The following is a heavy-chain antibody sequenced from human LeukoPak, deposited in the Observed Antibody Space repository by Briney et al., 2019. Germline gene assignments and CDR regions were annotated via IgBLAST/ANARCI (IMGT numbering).Heavy chain of an antibody. D-gene: IGHD2-15*01. J-gene: IGHJ4*02. V-gene: IGHV1-2*02. CDR1: GYTFTGYY. Sequence: ASVKVSCKASGYTFTGYYMHWVRQAPGQGLEWMGWINPNSGGTNYAQKFQGRVTMTRDTSISTAYMELSRLRSDDTAVYYCASPRYCSGGSCYSGLDYWGQGTLVTVSS. CDR3: ASPRYCSGGSCYSGLDY. CDR2: INPNSGGT.